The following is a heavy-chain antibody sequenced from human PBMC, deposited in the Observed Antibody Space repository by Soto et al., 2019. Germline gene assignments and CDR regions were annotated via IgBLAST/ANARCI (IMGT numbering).Heavy chain of an antibody. D-gene: IGHD6-13*01. V-gene: IGHV3-23*01. Sequence: EVQLLESGGGVVQPGGSLRLSCAASGFTFSAYAMTWVRQAPGKGLEWVSVISGSAGATYYADSVKGRFTISRDSSKNTLYLQMNSLRAEDTAVYYCARQDYSTTWYLNYWGQGTLVTVSS. CDR2: ISGSAGAT. CDR3: ARQDYSTTWYLNY. CDR1: GFTFSAYA. J-gene: IGHJ4*02.